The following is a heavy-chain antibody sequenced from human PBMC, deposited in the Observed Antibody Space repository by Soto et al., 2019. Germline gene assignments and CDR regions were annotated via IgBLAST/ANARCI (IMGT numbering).Heavy chain of an antibody. CDR3: ARQSNVEMATIWGRTNNWFDP. CDR1: GYSFTSYW. Sequence: GESLKISCKGSGYSFTSYWIGWVRQMPGKGLEWMGIIYPGDSDTRYSPSFQGQVTISADKSISTAYLQWSSLKASDTAMYYCARQSNVEMATIWGRTNNWFDPWGQGTLVTVSS. D-gene: IGHD5-12*01. J-gene: IGHJ5*02. V-gene: IGHV5-51*01. CDR2: IYPGDSDT.